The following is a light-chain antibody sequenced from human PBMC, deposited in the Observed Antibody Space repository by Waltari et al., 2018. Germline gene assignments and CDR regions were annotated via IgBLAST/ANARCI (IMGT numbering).Light chain of an antibody. J-gene: IGLJ3*02. CDR3: GTWDSSRGPGRV. CDR1: SSNIGNNY. Sequence: QSVLTQPPSVSAAPGQKVTISCSGRSSNIGNNYVSWYQQVPGTAPKPLIYSNNKRPAGIPDRFSGSQSGQSAALGIAGLQTGAEADYYCGTWDSSRGPGRVFGGGTKLTVL. V-gene: IGLV1-51*01. CDR2: SNN.